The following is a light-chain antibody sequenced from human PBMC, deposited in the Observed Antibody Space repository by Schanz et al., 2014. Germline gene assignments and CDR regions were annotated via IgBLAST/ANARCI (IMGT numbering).Light chain of an antibody. J-gene: IGLJ3*02. CDR3: SSYAGSNSWV. CDR1: SSDVGSYNL. V-gene: IGLV2-14*02. Sequence: QSALTQPASVSGSPGQSITISCTGTSSDVGSYNLVSWYQHHPGKAPKLMIYEVSKRPSGVPDRFSGSKSGNTASLTVSGLQAEDEADYYCSSYAGSNSWVFGGGTKLTVL. CDR2: EVS.